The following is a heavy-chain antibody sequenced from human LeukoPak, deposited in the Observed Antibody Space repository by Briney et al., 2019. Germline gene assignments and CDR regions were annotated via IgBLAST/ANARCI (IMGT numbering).Heavy chain of an antibody. J-gene: IGHJ4*02. CDR2: IYPGDSDT. D-gene: IGHD3-10*01. CDR3: ARHMWPWGALTMGHNFDY. CDR1: GYSFKTYW. Sequence: PGESLKISCQGSGYSFKTYWIGWVRQLPGKGLEWMGIIYPGDSDTKYSPSFRGQVTMSVDKSISTAYLQWSSLKASDTAMYYCARHMWPWGALTMGHNFDYWGQGTLVTVSS. V-gene: IGHV5-51*01.